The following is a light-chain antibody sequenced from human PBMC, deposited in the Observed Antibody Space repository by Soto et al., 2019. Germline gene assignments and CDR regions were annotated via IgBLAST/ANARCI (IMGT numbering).Light chain of an antibody. J-gene: IGKJ1*01. CDR3: QQRYIIPRT. CDR1: QNINAY. CDR2: AAS. V-gene: IGKV1-39*01. Sequence: DIQLTQSPSSLSASVGDRVTITCRSSQNINAYLNWYQQKAGKAPELLIYAASNLQSGVPPRFSGSGSGTEFALIISSLQPEXSATYFCQQRYIIPRTFGQGTKVDIK.